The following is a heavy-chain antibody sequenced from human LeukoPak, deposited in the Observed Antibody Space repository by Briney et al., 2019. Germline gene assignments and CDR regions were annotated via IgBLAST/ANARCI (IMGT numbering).Heavy chain of an antibody. CDR3: ARATMVQGVITPPFDY. J-gene: IGHJ4*02. CDR2: ISAYNGNT. CDR1: GYTFTSYG. D-gene: IGHD3-10*01. Sequence: GASVKVSCKASGYTFTSYGIGWVRQAPGQGLEWMGWISAYNGNTNYAQKLQGRVTMTTDTSTSTAYMELRSLRSDDTAVYYCARATMVQGVITPPFDYWGQGTLVTVSS. V-gene: IGHV1-18*01.